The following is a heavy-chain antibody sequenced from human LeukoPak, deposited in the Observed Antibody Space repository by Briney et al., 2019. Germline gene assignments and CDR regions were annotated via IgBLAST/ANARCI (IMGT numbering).Heavy chain of an antibody. V-gene: IGHV4-34*01. Sequence: PSETLSLTCAVYGGSFSGYYWSRIRQPPGKGLEWIGEINRSGSTNYNPSLKSRVTISVDTSKNQFSLKLNSVTAADTAVYYCARALSYRDRSDYFYNWFEPWGQGTPVTVSS. CDR3: ARALSYRDRSDYFYNWFEP. J-gene: IGHJ5*02. CDR1: GGSFSGYY. D-gene: IGHD3-22*01. CDR2: INRSGST.